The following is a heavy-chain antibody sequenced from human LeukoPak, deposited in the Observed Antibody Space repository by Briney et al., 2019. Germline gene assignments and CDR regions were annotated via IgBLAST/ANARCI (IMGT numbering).Heavy chain of an antibody. CDR2: IYPGDSDT. D-gene: IGHD3-22*01. CDR1: GYSFTSYW. Sequence: GESLKISCKGSGYSFTSYWIAWVRQMPGKGLEWMGIIYPGDSDTRYSPSFQGQVTISADKSIRTVYLQWSSLKASDTAMYYCAKITWYYNDSSGYRASLGAFDIWGQGTLVTVSA. V-gene: IGHV5-51*01. J-gene: IGHJ3*02. CDR3: AKITWYYNDSSGYRASLGAFDI.